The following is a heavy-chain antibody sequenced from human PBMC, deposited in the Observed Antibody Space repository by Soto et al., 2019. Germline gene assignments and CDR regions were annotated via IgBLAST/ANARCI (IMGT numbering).Heavy chain of an antibody. CDR1: GGSISSSNW. CDR3: ARGPSVTGYSSGWYAEGRPLDY. D-gene: IGHD6-19*01. Sequence: PSETLSLTCAVSGGSISSSNWWSWVRQPPGKGLEWIGEINHSGSTNYNPSLKSRVTISVDTSKNQFSLKLSSVTAADTAVYYCARGPSVTGYSSGWYAEGRPLDYWGQGTLVTVSS. CDR2: INHSGST. V-gene: IGHV4-4*02. J-gene: IGHJ4*02.